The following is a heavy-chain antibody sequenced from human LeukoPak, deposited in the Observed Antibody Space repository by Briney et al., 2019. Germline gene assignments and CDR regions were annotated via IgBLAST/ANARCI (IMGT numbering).Heavy chain of an antibody. CDR1: GGSFSGYY. CDR2: INHSGST. D-gene: IGHD6-13*01. J-gene: IGHJ4*02. V-gene: IGHV4-34*01. Sequence: SETLSLTCAVYGGSFSGYYWSWIRQPPRKGLEWIGEINHSGSTNYNPSLKSRVTISVDTSKNQFSLKLSSVTAADTAVYYCARGRVSSSFGPIDYWGQGTLVTVSS. CDR3: ARGRVSSSFGPIDY.